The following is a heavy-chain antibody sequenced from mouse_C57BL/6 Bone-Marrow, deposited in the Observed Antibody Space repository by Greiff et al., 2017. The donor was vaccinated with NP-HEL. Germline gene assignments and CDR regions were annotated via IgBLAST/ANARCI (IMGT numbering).Heavy chain of an antibody. D-gene: IGHD4-1*01. Sequence: VQLQQSGAELVRPGSSVKMSCKTSGYTFTSYGINWVKQRPGQGLEWIGYIYIGTGYTEYNEKFKGKATLTSDTSSSTAYMQLSSLTSEDSAIYFCARKGTWERYVGVWGTGTTVTVSS. J-gene: IGHJ1*03. CDR3: ARKGTWERYVGV. CDR2: IYIGTGYT. CDR1: GYTFTSYG. V-gene: IGHV1-58*01.